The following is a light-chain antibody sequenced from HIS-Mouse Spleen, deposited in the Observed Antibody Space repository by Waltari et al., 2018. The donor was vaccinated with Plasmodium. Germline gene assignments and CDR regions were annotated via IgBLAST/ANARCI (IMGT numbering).Light chain of an antibody. Sequence: DIQMTPSPSSLSASVGDRVTITCRASQSLSSYLNWYQQKPGKAPKLLIYAASSLQSGVPSRFSGSGSGTDFTLTISSLQPEYFATYYCQQSYSTWTFGQGTKVEIK. CDR2: AAS. V-gene: IGKV1-39*01. CDR3: QQSYSTWT. CDR1: QSLSSY. J-gene: IGKJ1*01.